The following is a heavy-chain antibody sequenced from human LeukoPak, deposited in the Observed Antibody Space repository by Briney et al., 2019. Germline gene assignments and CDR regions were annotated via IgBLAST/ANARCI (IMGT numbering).Heavy chain of an antibody. CDR1: GFTFRSYG. CDR2: ISSGGDST. CDR3: ARPRQPSRSPTYYFDY. Sequence: GGSLRLSCAASGFTFRSYGMSWVRQAPGKGLEWVSTISSGGDSTYYADSVKGRFTISRDNSENTLYLQMNTPSAEDTAVYYCARPRQPSRSPTYYFDYWGQGTLVTVSS. J-gene: IGHJ4*02. V-gene: IGHV3-23*01. D-gene: IGHD2/OR15-2a*01.